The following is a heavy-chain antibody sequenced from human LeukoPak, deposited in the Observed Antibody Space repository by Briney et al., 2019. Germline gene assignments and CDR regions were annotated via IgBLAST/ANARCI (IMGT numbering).Heavy chain of an antibody. V-gene: IGHV1-24*01. CDR1: GYTLTELS. Sequence: ASVKVSCKVSGYTLTELSMHWVRQAPGKGLEWMGGFDPEDGETIYAQKFQGRVTMTEDTSTDTAYMELSSLRSEDTAVYYCATGYCSSTSCYIGEDWFDPWGQGTLVTVSS. CDR2: FDPEDGET. J-gene: IGHJ5*02. D-gene: IGHD2-2*02. CDR3: ATGYCSSTSCYIGEDWFDP.